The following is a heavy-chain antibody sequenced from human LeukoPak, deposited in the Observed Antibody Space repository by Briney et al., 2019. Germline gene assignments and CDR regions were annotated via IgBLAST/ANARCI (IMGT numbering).Heavy chain of an antibody. Sequence: ASVKVSCKASGGTFSSYAISWVRQAPGQGLEWMGGIIPIFGTVNYAQKFQGRVTITADKSTSTAYMELSSLRSEDTAVYYCARSLFRFLEWSYRSYYYYYMDVWGKGTTVTVSS. CDR2: IIPIFGTV. CDR3: ARSLFRFLEWSYRSYYYYYMDV. CDR1: GGTFSSYA. V-gene: IGHV1-69*06. J-gene: IGHJ6*03. D-gene: IGHD3-3*01.